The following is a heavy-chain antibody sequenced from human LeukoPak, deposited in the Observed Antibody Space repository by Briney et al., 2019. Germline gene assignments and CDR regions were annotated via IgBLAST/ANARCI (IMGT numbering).Heavy chain of an antibody. J-gene: IGHJ3*02. CDR3: ASYHYYDSSGYFGDSPAFDI. CDR2: IYPGDSDT. V-gene: IGHV5-51*01. D-gene: IGHD3-22*01. Sequence: RGESLKISCKGSGYSFTSYWIGWVRQMPGKGLEWMGIIYPGDSDTRYSPSFQGQVTISADKSISTAYLQWSSLKASDTAMYYCASYHYYDSSGYFGDSPAFDIWGQGTMVTVSS. CDR1: GYSFTSYW.